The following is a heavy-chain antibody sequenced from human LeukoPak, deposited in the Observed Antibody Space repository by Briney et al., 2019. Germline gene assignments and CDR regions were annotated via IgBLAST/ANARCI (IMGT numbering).Heavy chain of an antibody. Sequence: SGPMLVNPTQTLTLTCTFSGFSLNTRGVGVGWIRQPPGRALEWLALIYWDDDRRYSPSLKSRLTITKDTSKNQVVLTMTNMDPVDTATYLCAHRKNYYDSSVFDNWGQGTLVTVSS. J-gene: IGHJ4*02. V-gene: IGHV2-5*02. CDR1: GFSLNTRGVG. CDR3: AHRKNYYDSSVFDN. CDR2: IYWDDDR. D-gene: IGHD3-22*01.